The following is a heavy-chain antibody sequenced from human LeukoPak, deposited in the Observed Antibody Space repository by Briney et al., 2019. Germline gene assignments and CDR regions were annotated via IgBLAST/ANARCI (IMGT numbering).Heavy chain of an antibody. Sequence: GGSLRLSCAASGFTFSSHAMTWVRQAPGKGLEWVSTIDYSGGTTFYAVSVKGRFTISRDNSKSTVYLQMNSLRVEDTAVYHCAKDSHYTSWYYYMDDWGKGTTVTVSS. J-gene: IGHJ6*03. CDR2: IDYSGGTT. V-gene: IGHV3-23*01. D-gene: IGHD3-10*01. CDR1: GFTFSSHA. CDR3: AKDSHYTSWYYYMDD.